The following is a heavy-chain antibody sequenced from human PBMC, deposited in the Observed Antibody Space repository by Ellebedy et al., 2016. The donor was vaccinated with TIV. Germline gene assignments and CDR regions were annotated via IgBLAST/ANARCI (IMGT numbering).Heavy chain of an antibody. D-gene: IGHD2-2*01. CDR3: ARDLSTTGLRGYFHS. CDR2: TKQDGSEK. CDR1: GFTSSTYW. J-gene: IGHJ1*01. V-gene: IGHV3-7*01. Sequence: GESLKISCAASGFTSSTYWMGWVRQAAGKGLEWVANTKQDGSEKYYVDSVMGRFTISRDNAKNSLYLQMDSLRAEDTAVYYCARDLSTTGLRGYFHSWGQGTLVTVSS.